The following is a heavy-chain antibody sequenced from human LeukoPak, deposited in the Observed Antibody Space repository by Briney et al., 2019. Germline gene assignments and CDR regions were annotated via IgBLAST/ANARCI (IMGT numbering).Heavy chain of an antibody. Sequence: PGGSLRLSCATSGFTFSAYSMNWVRQAPGKGLEWVSSISGSSIYINYADSVKGRFTISRDNSKNTLYLQMNSLRAEDTAVYYCAKDRGQWLVQGPDAFDIWGQGTMVTVSS. CDR1: GFTFSAYS. V-gene: IGHV3-21*04. J-gene: IGHJ3*02. CDR3: AKDRGQWLVQGPDAFDI. CDR2: ISGSSIYI. D-gene: IGHD6-19*01.